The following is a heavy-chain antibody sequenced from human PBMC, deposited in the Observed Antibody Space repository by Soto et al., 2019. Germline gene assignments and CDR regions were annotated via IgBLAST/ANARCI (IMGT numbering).Heavy chain of an antibody. Sequence: QLQLQESGPGLVKPSETLSLTCTVSGGSISSSNYYWGWIRQPPGKGLEWIGSIYYSGSTYYNPSLKSRVTISVDTSQNQCSLKLSSVTAADTAVYYCATQEVGGSYVYTFDPWGQGTLVTVSS. CDR2: IYYSGST. CDR1: GGSISSSNYY. J-gene: IGHJ5*02. D-gene: IGHD1-26*01. V-gene: IGHV4-39*01. CDR3: ATQEVGGSYVYTFDP.